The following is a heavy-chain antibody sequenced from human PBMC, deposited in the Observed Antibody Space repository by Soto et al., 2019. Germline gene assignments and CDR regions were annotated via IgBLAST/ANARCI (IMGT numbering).Heavy chain of an antibody. CDR3: ASVHQYSSSWYRWFDP. Sequence: PGGSLRLSCAASGFTFSSYAMSWVRQAPGKGLEWVSAISGSGGSTYYADSVKGRFTISRDNSKNTLYLQMNSLRAEDTAVYYCASVHQYSSSWYRWFDPWGQGTLVTVSS. CDR2: ISGSGGST. V-gene: IGHV3-23*01. CDR1: GFTFSSYA. J-gene: IGHJ5*02. D-gene: IGHD6-13*01.